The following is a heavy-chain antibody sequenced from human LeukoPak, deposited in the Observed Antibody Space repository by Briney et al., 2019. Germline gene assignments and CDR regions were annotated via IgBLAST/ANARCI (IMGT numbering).Heavy chain of an antibody. J-gene: IGHJ4*02. Sequence: SQTLSLTCTVSGGSISSGDYYWSWIRQHPGKGLEWIGYIYDSENTHYISSLKSRVTISVDTSKNQFSLKLSSVTAADTAVYYCARGATVEYFDHWGQGTLVTVSS. CDR2: IYDSENT. D-gene: IGHD1-26*01. CDR3: ARGATVEYFDH. V-gene: IGHV4-31*03. CDR1: GGSISSGDYY.